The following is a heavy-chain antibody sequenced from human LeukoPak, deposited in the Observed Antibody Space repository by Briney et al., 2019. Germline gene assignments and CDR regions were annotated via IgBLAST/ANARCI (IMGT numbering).Heavy chain of an antibody. CDR2: ISSSSSTI. D-gene: IGHD3-9*01. Sequence: PGGSLRLSCAASGFTFSSYSMNWVRQAPGKGLEWVSYISSSSSTIYYADSVKGRFTISRDNAKNSLYLQMNSLRAEDTAVYYCARYGWADILTGYATSYMDVWGKGTTVTVSS. CDR3: ARYGWADILTGYATSYMDV. CDR1: GFTFSSYS. J-gene: IGHJ6*03. V-gene: IGHV3-48*01.